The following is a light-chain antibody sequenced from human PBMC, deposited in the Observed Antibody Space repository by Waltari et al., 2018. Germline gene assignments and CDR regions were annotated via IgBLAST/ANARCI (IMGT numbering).Light chain of an antibody. CDR3: SAWDSSLSVYV. CDR1: SQNVGSNA. CDR2: GS. J-gene: IGLJ1*01. Sequence: QSALTQAASVSGTVGQTVTLSCSGHSQNVGSNAVGWYQQSSHGGPKPVMFGSSLPSGIPDRFSASKSGATASLTISGLQPEDEADYFCSAWDSSLSVYVFGTGTKVTVL. V-gene: IGLV1-36*01.